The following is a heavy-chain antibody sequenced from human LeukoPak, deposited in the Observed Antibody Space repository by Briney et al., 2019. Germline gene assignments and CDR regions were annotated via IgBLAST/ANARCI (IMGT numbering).Heavy chain of an antibody. J-gene: IGHJ3*02. CDR2: IIPILGIA. V-gene: IGHV1-69*04. D-gene: IGHD3-22*01. Sequence: GASVKVSCKASGGTFSSYAISWVRQAPGQGLEWMGRIIPILGIANYAQKFQGRVTITADKSTSTAYMELSSLRSEDTAVYYCARVERSDYYDSSGYYRTDDAFDIWGQGTMVTVSS. CDR1: GGTFSSYA. CDR3: ARVERSDYYDSSGYYRTDDAFDI.